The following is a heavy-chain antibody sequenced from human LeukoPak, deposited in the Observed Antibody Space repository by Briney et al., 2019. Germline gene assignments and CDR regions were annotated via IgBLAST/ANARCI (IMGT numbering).Heavy chain of an antibody. CDR3: ARETYSRGHDY. CDR1: AGSISHYY. J-gene: IGHJ4*02. CDR2: INPSGST. D-gene: IGHD6-19*01. V-gene: IGHV4-4*07. Sequence: PSETLSLTCTVSAGSISHYYWSCLRQPAGKGLEWVGRINPSGSTNYNPSLNSRVTISIHKSMNQFSLRLSSVTAADTAVYFCARETYSRGHDYWGQGTLVTVSS.